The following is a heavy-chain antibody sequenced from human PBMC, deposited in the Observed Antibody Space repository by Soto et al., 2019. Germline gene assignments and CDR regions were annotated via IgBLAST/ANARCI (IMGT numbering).Heavy chain of an antibody. CDR3: AGGGDTSTRGGIDP. CDR1: GGSISSGDYY. Sequence: QVQLQESGPGLVKPSQTLSLTCTVSGGSISSGDYYWSWIRQPPGKGLEWIGYIYYSGSTYYNPSPKSRFTISVDTSKNQFSLKLSSVTAADTAVYYCAGGGDTSTRGGIDPWGQGTLVTVSS. D-gene: IGHD3-16*01. J-gene: IGHJ5*02. CDR2: IYYSGST. V-gene: IGHV4-30-4*01.